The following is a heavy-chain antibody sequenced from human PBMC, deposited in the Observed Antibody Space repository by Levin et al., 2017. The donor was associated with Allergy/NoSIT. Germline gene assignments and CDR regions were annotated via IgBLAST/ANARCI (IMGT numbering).Heavy chain of an antibody. CDR3: ARGSIAVAGNLLSDAFDI. CDR1: GFTFSSYS. V-gene: IGHV3-21*01. D-gene: IGHD6-19*01. CDR2: ISSSSSYI. J-gene: IGHJ3*02. Sequence: PGGSLRLSCAASGFTFSSYSMNWVRQAPGKGLEWVSSISSSSSYIYYADSVKGRFTISRDNAKNSLYLQMNSRRAEDTAVYYCARGSIAVAGNLLSDAFDIWGQGTMVTVSS.